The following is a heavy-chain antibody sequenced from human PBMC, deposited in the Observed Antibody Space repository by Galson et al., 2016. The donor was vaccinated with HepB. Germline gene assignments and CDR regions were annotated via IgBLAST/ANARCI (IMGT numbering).Heavy chain of an antibody. V-gene: IGHV3-7*04. CDR1: EFNISSYW. CDR2: IRDDGSEH. CDR3: ARVPPLRVYWYLDL. J-gene: IGHJ2*01. D-gene: IGHD3-10*01. Sequence: SLRLSCAASEFNISSYWMNWVRQVPGKGLEWVANIRDDGSEHYSADSVKGRFTISRDNAQNSLFLQMTSLRVEDTAVYFCARVPPLRVYWYLDLWGRGTVVTVSS.